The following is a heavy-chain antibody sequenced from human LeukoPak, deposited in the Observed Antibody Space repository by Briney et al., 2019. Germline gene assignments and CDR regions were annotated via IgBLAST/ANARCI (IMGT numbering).Heavy chain of an antibody. J-gene: IGHJ4*02. D-gene: IGHD1-14*01. CDR1: GFTVITND. CDR3: ARGVEPLADNTLPY. CDR2: LYSDGNT. V-gene: IGHV3-53*01. Sequence: GGSLRLSCAASGFTVITNDMTWVRQAPGKGLEWVSVLYSDGNTKYADSVQGRFTISRDNSKNTLYLEMNSLSPDDTAVYYCARGVEPLADNTLPYWGQGTLVTVSS.